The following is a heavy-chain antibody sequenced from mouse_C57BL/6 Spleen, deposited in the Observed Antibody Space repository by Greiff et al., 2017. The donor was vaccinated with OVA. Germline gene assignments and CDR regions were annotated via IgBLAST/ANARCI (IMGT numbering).Heavy chain of an antibody. CDR2: IWSGGST. CDR1: GFSLTSYG. J-gene: IGHJ1*03. CDR3: ARNTTVVPWYFDV. Sequence: VQVVESGPGLVQPSQSLSITCTVSGFSLTSYGVHWVRQSPGKGLEWLGVIWSGGSTDYNAAFISRLSISKDNSKSQVFFKMNSLQADDTAIYYCARNTTVVPWYFDVWGTGTTVTVSS. D-gene: IGHD1-1*01. V-gene: IGHV2-2*01.